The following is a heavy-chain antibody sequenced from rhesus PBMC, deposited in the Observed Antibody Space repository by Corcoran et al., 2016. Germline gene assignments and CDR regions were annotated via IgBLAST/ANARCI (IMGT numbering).Heavy chain of an antibody. CDR3: ARDQLAGNY. CDR2: INGNSGST. CDR1: GASISSYW. J-gene: IGHJ4*01. V-gene: IGHV4-80*01. D-gene: IGHD4-29*01. Sequence: QVQLQESGPGLVKPSETLSLTCAVSGASISSYWWSWIRQPPGKGLEWIGEINGNSGSTYSNPSLKSRVTISEDASKNQFSLKLRSVTAADTAVYYCARDQLAGNYWGQGVLVTVSS.